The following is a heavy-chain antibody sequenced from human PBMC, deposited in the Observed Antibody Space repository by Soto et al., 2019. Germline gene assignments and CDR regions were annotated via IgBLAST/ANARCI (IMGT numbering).Heavy chain of an antibody. Sequence: QVQLVESGGGVVQPWRSLRLSCAASGFTFSNYIMHGVRQAPGKGLEWVAFILDDGNNKYYADSVKGRFTISRDNSKNTLYLQMNSLRTEDTAVYYCARDDEGGSYCDLGYWGQGTLVTVSS. CDR1: GFTFSNYI. D-gene: IGHD3-10*01. J-gene: IGHJ4*02. V-gene: IGHV3-30-3*01. CDR3: ARDDEGGSYCDLGY. CDR2: ILDDGNNK.